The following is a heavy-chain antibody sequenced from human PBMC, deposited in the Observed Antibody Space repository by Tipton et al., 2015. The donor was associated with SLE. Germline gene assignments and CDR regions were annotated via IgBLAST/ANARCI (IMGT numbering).Heavy chain of an antibody. Sequence: GSLRLSCTTSGFIFINYRMSWVRQAPGKGLEWVSAIPDDGGSTYYADSVKGRLTISRDNSKNTLYLQMNSLRAEDTAVYYCARRNSESGAFDMWGQGTLVTVSS. CDR1: GFIFINYR. CDR3: ARRNSESGAFDM. D-gene: IGHD3-10*01. CDR2: IPDDGGST. J-gene: IGHJ3*02. V-gene: IGHV3-23*01.